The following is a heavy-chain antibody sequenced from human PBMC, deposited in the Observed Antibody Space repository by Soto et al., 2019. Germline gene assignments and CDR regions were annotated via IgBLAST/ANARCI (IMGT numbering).Heavy chain of an antibody. Sequence: SETLSLTCAVYGGSFSGYYWSWIRQPPGKGLEWIGEINHSGSTNYNPSLKSRVTISVDTSKNQFSLKLSSVTAADTAVHYCARGLGYSSGWYYFDYWGQGTLVTVSS. CDR1: GGSFSGYY. D-gene: IGHD6-19*01. CDR2: INHSGST. V-gene: IGHV4-34*01. CDR3: ARGLGYSSGWYYFDY. J-gene: IGHJ4*02.